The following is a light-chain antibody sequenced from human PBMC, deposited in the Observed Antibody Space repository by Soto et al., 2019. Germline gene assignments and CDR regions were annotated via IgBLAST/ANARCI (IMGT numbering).Light chain of an antibody. V-gene: IGKV1-12*01. CDR1: QAISNW. J-gene: IGKJ2*01. CDR3: QQAYSLPAIT. CDR2: TTS. Sequence: DIQMTQSPSSVSASVGDRVTITCRASQAISNWLAWYQHKPGKAPKLLIYTTSSLQSGVPSRFSGGGCGTDFTLTIRSLQPDDFATYYCQQAYSLPAITFGQGTRLEV.